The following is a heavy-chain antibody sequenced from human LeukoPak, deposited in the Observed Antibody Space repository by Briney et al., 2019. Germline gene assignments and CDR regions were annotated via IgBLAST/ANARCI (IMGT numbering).Heavy chain of an antibody. CDR2: FYARGNT. Sequence: SETLSLTCTVSGGSISEYFWNWIRQPAGKGLEWIGRFYARGNTNYNPSLKSRVTMSVDTSKNQLSLKLTSVTAADAAVYYCARELITKADAFDIWGQGTMVTVSS. J-gene: IGHJ3*02. CDR1: GGSISEYF. V-gene: IGHV4-4*07. D-gene: IGHD1-20*01. CDR3: ARELITKADAFDI.